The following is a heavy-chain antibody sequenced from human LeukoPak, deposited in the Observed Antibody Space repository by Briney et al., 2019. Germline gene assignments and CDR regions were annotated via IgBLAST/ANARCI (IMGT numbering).Heavy chain of an antibody. D-gene: IGHD3-16*02. CDR3: VSGNDPDYVWGTYRLDAFDI. Sequence: GGSLRLSCVGSGFTFSSYYMSWVRQAPGKGLEWVANIKGDGSEIYYVDSVKGRFTISRDDAENSLYLQMNSLRAEDTAVYYCVSGNDPDYVWGTYRLDAFDIWGEGTMVIVSS. J-gene: IGHJ3*02. CDR1: GFTFSSYY. V-gene: IGHV3-7*01. CDR2: IKGDGSEI.